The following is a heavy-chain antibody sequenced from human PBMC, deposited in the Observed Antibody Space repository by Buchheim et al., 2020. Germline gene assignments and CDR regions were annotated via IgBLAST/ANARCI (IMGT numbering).Heavy chain of an antibody. D-gene: IGHD3-10*01. CDR2: IRSKAYGGTT. J-gene: IGHJ6*02. CDR1: GFTFGDYA. Sequence: EVQLVESGGGLVQPGRSLRLSCTASGFTFGDYAMSWVRQAPGKGLEWVGFIRSKAYGGTTEYAASVKGRFTISRDDSTSIAYLQMNSLKTEDTAVYYCTRDYYGSGSLYYYYYGMDVWGQGTT. CDR3: TRDYYGSGSLYYYYYGMDV. V-gene: IGHV3-49*04.